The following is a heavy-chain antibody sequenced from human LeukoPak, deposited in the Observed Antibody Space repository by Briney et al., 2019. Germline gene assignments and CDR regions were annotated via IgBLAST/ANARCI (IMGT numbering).Heavy chain of an antibody. V-gene: IGHV3-33*01. J-gene: IGHJ4*02. CDR2: IWHDGSNK. D-gene: IGHD1-26*01. Sequence: GGSLRLSCVASGFTFRNHGMHWVRQAPGKGLEGVAVIWHDGSNKYYADSVKGRFTISRDNSKNTLYLQMNSLRAEATAIYSCARDPKYSGGYSPDYWGQGTLVTVSS. CDR1: GFTFRNHG. CDR3: ARDPKYSGGYSPDY.